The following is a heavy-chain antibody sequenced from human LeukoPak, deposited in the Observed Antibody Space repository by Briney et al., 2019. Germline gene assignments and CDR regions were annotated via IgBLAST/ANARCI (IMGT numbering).Heavy chain of an antibody. Sequence: ASVKVSCKVPGYTLTELSMHWVRQAPGKGLEWMGGFDPEDGETIYAQKFQGRVTMTEDTSTDTAYMELSSLRSEDTAVYYCATASSAAWLPYYFDYWGQGTLVTVSS. CDR2: FDPEDGET. V-gene: IGHV1-24*01. D-gene: IGHD3-9*01. J-gene: IGHJ4*02. CDR3: ATASSAAWLPYYFDY. CDR1: GYTLTELS.